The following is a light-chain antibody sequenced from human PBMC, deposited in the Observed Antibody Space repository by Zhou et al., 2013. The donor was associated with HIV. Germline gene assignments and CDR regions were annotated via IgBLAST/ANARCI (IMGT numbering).Light chain of an antibody. CDR3: QQRTNWPPIT. CDR2: DVS. CDR1: QSVDTR. V-gene: IGKV3-11*01. J-gene: IGKJ5*01. Sequence: EIVLTQSPVTLSLSPGEGVTLSCRASQSVDTRLAWYQQRPGQAPRLLIYDVSKRATGIPARFSGSGSGTDFTLTINSLEPEDFAVYYCQQRTNWPPITFGQGTRLDIK.